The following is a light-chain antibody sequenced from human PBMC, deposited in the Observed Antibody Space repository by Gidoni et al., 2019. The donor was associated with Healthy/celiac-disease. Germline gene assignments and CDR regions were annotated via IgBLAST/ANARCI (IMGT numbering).Light chain of an antibody. Sequence: EIVLTQSPGTLSLSPGDRATLSCRASQSVSSSYLAWYQQKPGQAPRLLIYGASSRATGITDRFSGSGSVTDFTITISRVEPEDYAVYYCKQYATFGQGTKLEIK. CDR3: KQYAT. CDR1: QSVSSSY. CDR2: GAS. J-gene: IGKJ2*01. V-gene: IGKV3-20*01.